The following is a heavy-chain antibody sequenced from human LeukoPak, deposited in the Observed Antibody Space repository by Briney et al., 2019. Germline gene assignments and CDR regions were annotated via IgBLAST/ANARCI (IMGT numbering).Heavy chain of an antibody. CDR1: GFTFSSYS. V-gene: IGHV3-48*04. CDR3: ARVIGSYGDSAY. Sequence: GGSLRLSCAASGFTFSSYSINWVRQAPGKGLEWVSYISSTSSAIYYADSVKGRFTFSRDNAKNSLYLQMNSLRAEDTAVYYCARVIGSYGDSAYWGQGTLVTVSS. J-gene: IGHJ4*02. CDR2: ISSTSSAI. D-gene: IGHD3-16*01.